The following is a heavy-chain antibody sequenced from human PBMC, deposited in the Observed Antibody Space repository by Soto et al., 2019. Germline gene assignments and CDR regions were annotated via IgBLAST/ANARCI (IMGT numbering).Heavy chain of an antibody. J-gene: IGHJ6*02. V-gene: IGHV1-69*06. CDR1: GGTFSSYA. D-gene: IGHD3-9*01. CDR2: IIPIFGTA. CDR3: ATTRNFVWLSTAYYYYYGMDV. Sequence: SVKVSCKASGGTFSSYAISWVRQAPGQGLEWMGGIIPIFGTANYAQKFQGRVTITADKSTSTAYMELSSLRSEDTAVYYCATTRNFVWLSTAYYYYYGMDVWGQGNTVPVS.